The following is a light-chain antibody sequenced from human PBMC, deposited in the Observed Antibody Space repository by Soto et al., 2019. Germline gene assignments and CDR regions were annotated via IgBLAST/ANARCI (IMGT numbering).Light chain of an antibody. Sequence: IQLTQSPSSLSASVGDRVTITCRASQGISSFLAWYQQKPGKAPKLLIYGASTLQSVVPSRFRGSGSGTDFTLTIGSLQPEDFATYYCQQLNSFPIPFGPGTKVDIK. V-gene: IGKV1-9*01. CDR1: QGISSF. J-gene: IGKJ3*01. CDR2: GAS. CDR3: QQLNSFPIP.